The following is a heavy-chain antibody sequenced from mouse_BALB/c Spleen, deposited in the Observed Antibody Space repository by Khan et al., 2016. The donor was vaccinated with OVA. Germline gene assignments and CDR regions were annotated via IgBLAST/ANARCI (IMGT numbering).Heavy chain of an antibody. V-gene: IGHV5-9-3*01. CDR3: ARSPYGNFAY. J-gene: IGHJ3*01. CDR1: GFTFSTYA. CDR2: ISSDGDYT. Sequence: EVELVESGGGLVKPGGSLKLSCAASGFTFSTYAMSWVRQTPEKRLEWVATISSDGDYTYYPDNVTGRFTISRDNAKNTLYLQMSSLRSEDTAMYYCARSPYGNFAYWGQGILVTVSA. D-gene: IGHD2-1*01.